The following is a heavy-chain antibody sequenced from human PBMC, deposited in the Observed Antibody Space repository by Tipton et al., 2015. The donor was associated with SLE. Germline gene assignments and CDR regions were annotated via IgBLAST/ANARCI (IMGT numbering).Heavy chain of an antibody. Sequence: SLRLSCAASGFTFDDYAMHWVRQAPGKGLEWVSGISWNSGGIGYADSVKGRFTISRGNAKNSLYLQMNSLRAEDTALYYCAKGKRYYDSSGRSGWFDPWGQGTLVTVSS. CDR3: AKGKRYYDSSGRSGWFDP. V-gene: IGHV3-9*01. J-gene: IGHJ5*02. CDR2: ISWNSGGI. D-gene: IGHD3-22*01. CDR1: GFTFDDYA.